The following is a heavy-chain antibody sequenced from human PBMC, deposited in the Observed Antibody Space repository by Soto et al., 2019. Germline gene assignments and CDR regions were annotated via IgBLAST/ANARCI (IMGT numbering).Heavy chain of an antibody. CDR2: ISYDGSNK. D-gene: IGHD4-17*01. J-gene: IGHJ6*02. Sequence: QVQLVESGGGVVQPGRSLRLSCAASGFTFSSYAMHWVRQAPGKGLEWVAVISYDGSNKYYADSVKGRFTISRDNSKNTLYLQMNSLRAEDTAVYYCARAARRGLPEKGPYYYYYGMDVWGQGTTVTVSS. V-gene: IGHV3-30-3*01. CDR3: ARAARRGLPEKGPYYYYYGMDV. CDR1: GFTFSSYA.